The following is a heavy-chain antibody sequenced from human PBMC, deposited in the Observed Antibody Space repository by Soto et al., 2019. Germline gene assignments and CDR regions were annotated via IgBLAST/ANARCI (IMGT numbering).Heavy chain of an antibody. D-gene: IGHD3-10*01. CDR3: ARVSMRFGRLYYFDY. CDR2: ISAYNGNT. CDR1: GYTFTSYG. J-gene: IGHJ4*02. V-gene: IGHV1-18*01. Sequence: ASVKVSCKASGYTFTSYGISWVRQAPGQGLEWMGWISAYNGNTNYAQKLQGRVTMTTDTSTSTAYMELRSLRSDDTAVYYCARVSMRFGRLYYFDYWGQGTLVTVSS.